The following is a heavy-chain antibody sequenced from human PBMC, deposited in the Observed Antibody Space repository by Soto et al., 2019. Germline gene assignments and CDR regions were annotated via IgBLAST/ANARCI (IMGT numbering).Heavy chain of an antibody. CDR1: GFTFSSYG. J-gene: IGHJ3*02. CDR2: IWFDGSNK. V-gene: IGHV3-33*01. D-gene: IGHD3-10*01. Sequence: QVQLVESGGGVVQPGRSLRLSCAASGFTFSSYGMHWVRQGPGKGLEWVAVIWFDGSNKYYADSLEGRFTISRDNSKNRLYLQMNSLRAEDTAVYYCARRYYYGPRSVPWALDIWGQGTMVTVSS. CDR3: ARRYYYGPRSVPWALDI.